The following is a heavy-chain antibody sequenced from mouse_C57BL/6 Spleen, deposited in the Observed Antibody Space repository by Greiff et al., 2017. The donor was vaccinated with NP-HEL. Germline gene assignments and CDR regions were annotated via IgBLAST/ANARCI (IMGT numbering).Heavy chain of an antibody. V-gene: IGHV1-26*01. CDR1: GYTFTDYY. D-gene: IGHD2-1*01. J-gene: IGHJ4*01. Sequence: VQLQQSGPELVKPGASVKISCKASGYTFTDYYMNWVKQSHGKSLEWIGDINPNNGGTSYNQKFKGKATLTVDKSSSTAYMELRSLTSEDSAVYYCARGPIYYGNYRDAMDYWGQGTSVTVSS. CDR2: INPNNGGT. CDR3: ARGPIYYGNYRDAMDY.